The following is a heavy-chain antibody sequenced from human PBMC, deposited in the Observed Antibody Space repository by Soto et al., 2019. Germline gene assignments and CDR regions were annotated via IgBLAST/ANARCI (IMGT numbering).Heavy chain of an antibody. J-gene: IGHJ6*02. D-gene: IGHD1-26*01. CDR1: GYTLTELS. V-gene: IGHV1-24*01. CDR3: ATFSGGIVGATRYYYGMDV. Sequence: XSVKVSYKVTGYTLTELSMHLVRHSPGKGLEWMGGFDPEDGETIYAQKFQGRVTMTEDTSTDTAYMELSSLRSEDTPVYYCATFSGGIVGATRYYYGMDVWGQGTTVTVSS. CDR2: FDPEDGET.